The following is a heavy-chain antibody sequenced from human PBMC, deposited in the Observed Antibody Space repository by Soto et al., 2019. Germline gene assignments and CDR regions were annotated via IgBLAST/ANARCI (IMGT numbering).Heavy chain of an antibody. CDR2: ITADGDTR. D-gene: IGHD1-1*01. V-gene: IGHV3-23*01. Sequence: EVQLLESGGGLVEPGGSLRLSCAASGFTLITSAMSWVRQAPGTGLEWVSGITADGDTRSYVDSVKGRFTIYRDISKNTLYLQLNGLRAEDTALYYCARGGAYSRHDYWCQGTLVTVSS. CDR3: ARGGAYSRHDY. J-gene: IGHJ4*02. CDR1: GFTLITSA.